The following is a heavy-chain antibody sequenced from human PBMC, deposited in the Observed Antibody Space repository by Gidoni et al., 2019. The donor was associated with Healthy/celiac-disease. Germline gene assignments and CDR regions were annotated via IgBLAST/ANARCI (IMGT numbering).Heavy chain of an antibody. D-gene: IGHD5-12*01. J-gene: IGHJ3*02. CDR1: GGTFTSYA. CDR3: ARPARYGGYVYAFDI. CDR2: IIPIFGTA. Sequence: QVQLVQSGAEVKKPGSSVKVSCKASGGTFTSYAISWVRQAPGQGLEWMGGIIPIFGTANNAQKFQGRVTITADKSTSTAYMELSSLRAEDTAVYYCARPARYGGYVYAFDIWGQGTMVTVSS. V-gene: IGHV1-69*06.